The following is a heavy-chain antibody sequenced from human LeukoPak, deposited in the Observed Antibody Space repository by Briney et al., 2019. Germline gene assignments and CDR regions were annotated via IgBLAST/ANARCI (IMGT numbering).Heavy chain of an antibody. CDR2: INSDGSST. CDR3: ARGGGYSSGWLPIGMDV. Sequence: GGSLRLSCAASGFTFSSYWMHWVRHAPGKGLVWVSRINSDGSSTSYADSVKGRFIISRDNAKNTLYLQMNSLRAEDTAVYYCARGGGYSSGWLPIGMDVWGQGTTVTVSS. J-gene: IGHJ6*02. V-gene: IGHV3-74*01. CDR1: GFTFSSYW. D-gene: IGHD6-19*01.